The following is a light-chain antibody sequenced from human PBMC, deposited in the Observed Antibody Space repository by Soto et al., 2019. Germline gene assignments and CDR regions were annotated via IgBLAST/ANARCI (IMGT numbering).Light chain of an antibody. V-gene: IGLV2-8*01. CDR3: SSYAGTNNLGV. CDR2: EVN. Sequence: QSVLTQPPPASGSPGQSVTISFTGTSSDNGGYNFVSWYQQHPGKAPTLIIYEVNKRPSGVPDRFSGSKSGNTASLTVSGLQADDEGDYYCSSYAGTNNLGVFGGGTKLTVL. J-gene: IGLJ3*02. CDR1: SSDNGGYNF.